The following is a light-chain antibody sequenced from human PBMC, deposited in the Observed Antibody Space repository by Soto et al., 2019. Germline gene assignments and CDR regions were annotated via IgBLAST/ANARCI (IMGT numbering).Light chain of an antibody. CDR3: RLYASISGSV. V-gene: IGLV2-14*03. CDR1: SSDVGGYND. CDR2: DNR. Sequence: QSVLTQPASVSGAPGQSVTISCTGTSSDVGGYNDVSWHQHQPGTTPKLMIYDNRNRPSGVHNRFSGSTSATSASLTISGHQADDEADYYCRLYASISGSVFGSGTKLTVL. J-gene: IGLJ3*02.